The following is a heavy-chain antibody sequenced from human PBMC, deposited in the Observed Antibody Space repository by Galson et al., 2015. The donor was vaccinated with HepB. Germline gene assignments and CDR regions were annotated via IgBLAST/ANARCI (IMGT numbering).Heavy chain of an antibody. D-gene: IGHD2/OR15-2a*01. V-gene: IGHV3-23*01. CDR1: GFTFTNYA. J-gene: IGHJ4*02. Sequence: SLRLSCAASGFTFTNYAMHWVRQAPGQGLEWVLAITASGGSTYYADSVKGRFTVSRDNSKNTLYLHMNSLRAEDTALYYCARDFFGSGAISPTDYWGQGIHVTVSS. CDR2: ITASGGST. CDR3: ARDFFGSGAISPTDY.